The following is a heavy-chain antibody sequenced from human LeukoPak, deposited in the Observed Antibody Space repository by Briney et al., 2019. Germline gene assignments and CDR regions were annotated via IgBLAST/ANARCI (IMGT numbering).Heavy chain of an antibody. CDR2: IFYIGST. Sequence: PSETLSLTCTVSGGSISSYYWSWIRQPPGKGLEYIGYIFYIGSTNYNPSLQSRVIISVDTSKNQFSLKLSSVTAADTAVYYCASYSSSRSGFYYWGQGILVTVSS. D-gene: IGHD6-6*01. CDR1: GGSISSYY. V-gene: IGHV4-59*01. J-gene: IGHJ4*02. CDR3: ASYSSSRSGFYY.